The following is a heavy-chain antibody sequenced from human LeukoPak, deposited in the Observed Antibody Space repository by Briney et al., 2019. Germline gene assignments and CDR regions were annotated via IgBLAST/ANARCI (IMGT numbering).Heavy chain of an antibody. J-gene: IGHJ4*02. CDR3: ARRIAAAGFDY. CDR1: GFTVRATY. V-gene: IGHV3-33*08. Sequence: GGSLRLSCAASGFTVRATYMNWFRQAPGKGLEWVALIWYDGNNKYYADSVKGRFIISRDNSKDTLFLQMNSLRVEDTAVYYCARRIAAAGFDYWGQGTLVTVSS. D-gene: IGHD6-13*01. CDR2: IWYDGNNK.